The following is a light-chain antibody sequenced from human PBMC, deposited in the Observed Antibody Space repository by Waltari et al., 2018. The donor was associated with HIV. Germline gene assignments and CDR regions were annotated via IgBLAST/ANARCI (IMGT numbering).Light chain of an antibody. CDR1: SSDVGSYNL. J-gene: IGLJ3*02. CDR2: EVN. CDR3: CSYAGSSSFWV. V-gene: IGLV2-23*02. Sequence: QSALTQPASVSGSPGQSITISCTGTSSDVGSYNLVSWYQHHPGKAPKLMIYEVNKRPSGVSIRFSGSKSGNTASLTISGLQAEDEADYYCCSYAGSSSFWVFGGGTKLTVL.